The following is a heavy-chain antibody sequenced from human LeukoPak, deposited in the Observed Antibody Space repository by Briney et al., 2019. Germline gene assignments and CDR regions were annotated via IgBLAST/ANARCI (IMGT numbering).Heavy chain of an antibody. CDR3: AREEAASSSWYYFDY. D-gene: IGHD6-13*01. V-gene: IGHV3-30*04. CDR1: GFTFSSYA. CDR2: ISYDGSNK. J-gene: IGHJ4*02. Sequence: GRSLRLSCAASGFTFSSYAMHWVRQAPGKGLEWVAVISYDGSNKYYADSVKGRFTISRDNSKNTLYLQMNNLRAEDTAVYYCAREEAASSSWYYFDYWGQGTLVTVSS.